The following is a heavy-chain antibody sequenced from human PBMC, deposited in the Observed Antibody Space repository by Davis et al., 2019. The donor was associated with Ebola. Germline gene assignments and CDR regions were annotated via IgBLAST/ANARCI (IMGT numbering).Heavy chain of an antibody. Sequence: MPSETLSLTCTVSTGSIRPYYWSWVRQFPGKGLEWLGYISYSGYTNYNPSLKSRVTISIDTSKKQFSLKVSSVTAADTAVYFCTRSVTSTAWFDSWGQGTPVTVSS. D-gene: IGHD5/OR15-5a*01. CDR1: TGSIRPYY. J-gene: IGHJ5*01. V-gene: IGHV4-59*08. CDR3: TRSVTSTAWFDS. CDR2: ISYSGYT.